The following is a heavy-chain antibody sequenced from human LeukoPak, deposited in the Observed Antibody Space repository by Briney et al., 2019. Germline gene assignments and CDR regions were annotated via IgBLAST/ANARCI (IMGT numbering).Heavy chain of an antibody. CDR1: GYTFTSYG. Sequence: SVKVSCKASGYTFTSYGISWVRQAPGQGLEWMGWISAYNGNTNYAQKLQGRVTMTTDTSTSTAYMELRSLRSDDTAVYYCARDPSLYDSSGYYYFDYWGQGTLVAVSS. V-gene: IGHV1-18*01. CDR3: ARDPSLYDSSGYYYFDY. D-gene: IGHD3-22*01. CDR2: ISAYNGNT. J-gene: IGHJ4*02.